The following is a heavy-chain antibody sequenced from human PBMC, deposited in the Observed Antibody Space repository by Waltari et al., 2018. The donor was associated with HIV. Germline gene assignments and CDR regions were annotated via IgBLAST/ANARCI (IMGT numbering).Heavy chain of an antibody. Sequence: QEQLVESGGGVVQPGKSLRLSCTASGFIFHRFPIHWVRHAPGRGLQSVSFVSYEEVNKNDGDSVKGRFTISRDNSKNTVHLQMDSLRPEDTALYFCTRTPIHYDNRGFYYDGAFDLWGQGTVVSVS. CDR3: TRTPIHYDNRGFYYDGAFDL. CDR2: VSYEEVNK. V-gene: IGHV3-30-3*01. J-gene: IGHJ3*01. D-gene: IGHD3-22*01. CDR1: GFIFHRFP.